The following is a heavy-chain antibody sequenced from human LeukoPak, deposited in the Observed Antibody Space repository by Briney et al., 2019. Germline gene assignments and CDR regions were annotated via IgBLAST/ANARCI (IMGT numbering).Heavy chain of an antibody. D-gene: IGHD3-22*01. CDR2: ISGSGGST. Sequence: PGGSLRLSCAASGFTFSSYAMTWVRQAPGKGLEWVSAISGSGGSTYYADSVKGRFTISRDNSKNTLYLQMNSLRAEDTAVYYCAKGEEYYDSSGDTLDYWGQGTLVTVSS. CDR3: AKGEEYYDSSGDTLDY. V-gene: IGHV3-23*01. J-gene: IGHJ4*02. CDR1: GFTFSSYA.